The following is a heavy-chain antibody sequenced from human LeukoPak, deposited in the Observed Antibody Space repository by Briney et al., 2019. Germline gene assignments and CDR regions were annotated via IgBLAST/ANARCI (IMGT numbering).Heavy chain of an antibody. J-gene: IGHJ4*02. D-gene: IGHD3-10*01. Sequence: GGSLRLSCAASGFTFSSYAMSWVRQAPGKGLEWVSAISGSGGSTYYADSVKGRFTISRDNSKNTLYLQMNSLRAEDTAVYYCARAHGSGSYYPSYWGQGTLVTVSS. CDR3: ARAHGSGSYYPSY. CDR2: ISGSGGST. CDR1: GFTFSSYA. V-gene: IGHV3-23*01.